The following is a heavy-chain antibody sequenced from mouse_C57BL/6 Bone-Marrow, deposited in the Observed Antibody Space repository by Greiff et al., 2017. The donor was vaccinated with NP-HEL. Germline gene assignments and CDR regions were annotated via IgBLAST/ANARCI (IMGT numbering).Heavy chain of an antibody. V-gene: IGHV1-42*01. CDR2: INPSTGGT. Sequence: VQLQQSGPELVKPGASVKISCKASGYSFTGYYMNWVKQSPEKSLEWIGEINPSTGGTTYNQKFKAEATLTVDKSSSTAYMQLKSLTSEDSAVYYCARIYDGYYTSLYYFDYWGQGTTLTVSS. CDR3: ARIYDGYYTSLYYFDY. D-gene: IGHD2-3*01. CDR1: GYSFTGYY. J-gene: IGHJ2*01.